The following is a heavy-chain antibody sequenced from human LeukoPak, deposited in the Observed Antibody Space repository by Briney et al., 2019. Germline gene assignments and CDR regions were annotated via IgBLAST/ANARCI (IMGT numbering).Heavy chain of an antibody. Sequence: GESLRLSCAASGFTFSSYAMSWVRQAPGKGLVWVSRINSDGSSTSYADSVKGRFTISKDNAKNTLYLQMNSLRAEDTAVYYCARDPPTTAPPMDVWGKGTTATVSS. CDR1: GFTFSSYA. D-gene: IGHD4-11*01. J-gene: IGHJ6*03. CDR3: ARDPPTTAPPMDV. V-gene: IGHV3-74*01. CDR2: INSDGSST.